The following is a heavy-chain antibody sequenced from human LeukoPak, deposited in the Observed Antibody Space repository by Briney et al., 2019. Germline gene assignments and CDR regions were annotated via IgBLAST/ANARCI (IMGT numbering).Heavy chain of an antibody. CDR2: ISYDGSNK. V-gene: IGHV3-30*18. CDR1: GFTFSSYG. J-gene: IGHJ5*02. D-gene: IGHD6-19*01. CDR3: AKGSGSGWYNWFDP. Sequence: GGSLRLSCAASGFTFSSYGMHWVRQAPGKGLEWVAVISYDGSNKYYADSVKGRFTISRDNSKNTLYLQMNSLRAEDTAVYCCAKGSGSGWYNWFDPWGQGTLVTVSS.